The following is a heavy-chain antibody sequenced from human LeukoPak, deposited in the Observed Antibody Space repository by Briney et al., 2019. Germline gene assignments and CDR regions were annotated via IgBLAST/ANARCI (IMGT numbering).Heavy chain of an antibody. CDR2: INPNSGGT. Sequence: ASVKVSCKASGSTFTGHYMHWARQAPGQGLEWMGWINPNSGGTSYAQRFQGRVTMTRDTSISTAYMELSRLRSDDTAVYYCARDRYYGSGSYVGDYWGQGTLVTVSS. D-gene: IGHD3-10*01. CDR3: ARDRYYGSGSYVGDY. CDR1: GSTFTGHY. V-gene: IGHV1-2*02. J-gene: IGHJ4*02.